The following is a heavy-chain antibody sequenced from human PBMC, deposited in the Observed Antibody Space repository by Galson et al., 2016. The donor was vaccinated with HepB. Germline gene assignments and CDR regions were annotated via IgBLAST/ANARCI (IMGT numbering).Heavy chain of an antibody. D-gene: IGHD3-22*01. V-gene: IGHV3-48*01. CDR2: ISSDSSTI. CDR3: VVSVYYR. Sequence: SLRLSCAASGFTFSTYTMNWVRQAPGKGLEWILYISSDSSTINYADSVKGRFTVSRDNSGHTLYLQMNSLIPEETAVYYCVVSVYYRWGRGTLVTVSS. J-gene: IGHJ5*02. CDR1: GFTFSTYT.